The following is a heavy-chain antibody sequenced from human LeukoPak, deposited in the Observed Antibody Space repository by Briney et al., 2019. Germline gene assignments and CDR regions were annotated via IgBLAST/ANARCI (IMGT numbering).Heavy chain of an antibody. J-gene: IGHJ6*02. CDR2: IYSGGST. CDR1: GFTVSSNY. CDR3: ARVAFYYYGMDV. Sequence: GGSLRLSCAASGFTVSSNYMSWVRQAPGKGLEWVSVIYSGGSTYYADSVKGRFTISRDNSKNTLYLQMNSLRAEDTAVYYCARVAFYYYGMDVWGQGTTVTVSS. V-gene: IGHV3-66*01.